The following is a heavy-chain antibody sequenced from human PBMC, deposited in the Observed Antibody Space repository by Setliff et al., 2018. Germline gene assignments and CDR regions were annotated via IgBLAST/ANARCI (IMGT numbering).Heavy chain of an antibody. V-gene: IGHV3-7*03. J-gene: IGHJ4*02. D-gene: IGHD3-3*01. CDR2: IKEDGSEK. CDR3: ARRHIGVIIGYYFDY. CDR1: GFTFSNYW. Sequence: GGSLRLSCAASGFTFSNYWMSWVRQAPGKGLEWVANIKEDGSEKYYVDSVKGRFTISRDNAKNSLYLQMNSLRAEDTAVYYCARRHIGVIIGYYFDYWGQGTLVTVSS.